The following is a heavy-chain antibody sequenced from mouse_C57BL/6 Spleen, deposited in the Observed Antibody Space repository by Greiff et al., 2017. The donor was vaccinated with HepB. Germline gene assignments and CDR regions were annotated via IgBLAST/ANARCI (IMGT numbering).Heavy chain of an antibody. D-gene: IGHD1-2*01. Sequence: QVQLQQSGAELVRPGASVKLSCKASGYTFTDYYINWVKQRPGQGLEWIARIYPGSGNTYYNEKFKGKATLTAEKSSSTAYMQLSSLTSEDSAVYFCARGVSLLRFDYWGQGTTLTVSS. J-gene: IGHJ2*01. V-gene: IGHV1-76*01. CDR1: GYTFTDYY. CDR2: IYPGSGNT. CDR3: ARGVSLLRFDY.